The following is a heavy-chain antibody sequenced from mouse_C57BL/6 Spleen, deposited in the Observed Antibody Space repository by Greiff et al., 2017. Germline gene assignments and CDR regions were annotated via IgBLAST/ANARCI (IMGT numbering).Heavy chain of an antibody. CDR3: ARWGFYGSSYRFDY. J-gene: IGHJ2*01. CDR2: IDPSDSYT. CDR1: GYTFTSYW. D-gene: IGHD1-1*01. V-gene: IGHV1-69*01. Sequence: QVHVKQPGAELVMPGASVKLSCKASGYTFTSYWMHWVKQRPGQGLEWIGEIDPSDSYTNYNQKFKGKSTLTVDKSSSTAYMQLSSLTSEDSAVYYCARWGFYGSSYRFDYWGQGTTLTVSS.